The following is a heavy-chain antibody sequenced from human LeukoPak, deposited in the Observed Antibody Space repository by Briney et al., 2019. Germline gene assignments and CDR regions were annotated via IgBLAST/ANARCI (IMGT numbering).Heavy chain of an antibody. D-gene: IGHD3-10*01. CDR1: GGSINSYY. Sequence: PSETLSLTCTVSGGSINSYYWSWIRQPPGKGLEWIGYIYYSGSTKYNPSLKSRVTISVDTSKNQFSLKLSSVTAADTAVYYCARKAPTYYYGSGSYYFADYWGQGTLVTVSS. CDR2: IYYSGST. V-gene: IGHV4-59*08. CDR3: ARKAPTYYYGSGSYYFADY. J-gene: IGHJ4*02.